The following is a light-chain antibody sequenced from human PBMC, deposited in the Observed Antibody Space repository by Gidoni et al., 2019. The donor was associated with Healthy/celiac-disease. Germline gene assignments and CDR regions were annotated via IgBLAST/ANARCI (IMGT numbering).Light chain of an antibody. V-gene: IGKV1-5*03. CDR3: QQYNSFPLT. Sequence: DIQMTQSPSTLSASVGDRVTITCRAGQSISSWLAWYQQKPGKAPKLLIYKASSLESGVPSRFSGSGSGTEFTLTISSLQPDDFATYYCQQYNSFPLTFXGXTKVEIK. J-gene: IGKJ4*01. CDR1: QSISSW. CDR2: KAS.